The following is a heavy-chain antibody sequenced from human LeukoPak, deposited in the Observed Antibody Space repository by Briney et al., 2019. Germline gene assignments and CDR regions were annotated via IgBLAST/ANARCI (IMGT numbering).Heavy chain of an antibody. Sequence: GGSLRLSCAASGFTFDDYAMHWVRQAPGKGLEWVSGISWNSGSIGYADSVKGRFTISRDNAKNSLYLQMNSLRAEDTAVYYCARDLGGDLYDAFDIWGQGTMVTVSS. CDR3: ARDLGGDLYDAFDI. J-gene: IGHJ3*02. CDR2: ISWNSGSI. CDR1: GFTFDDYA. D-gene: IGHD2-21*02. V-gene: IGHV3-9*01.